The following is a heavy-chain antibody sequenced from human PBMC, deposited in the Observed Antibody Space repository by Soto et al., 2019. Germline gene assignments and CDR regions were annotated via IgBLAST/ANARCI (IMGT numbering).Heavy chain of an antibody. J-gene: IGHJ4*02. Sequence: QITLKESGPTLVKPTQTLTLTCTFSGFSLSTSGVGVGWIRQPPGKALEWLALIYWDDDKRYSPSLKSRLTIPKDTSKNPVVLTMTNMDPMDTATYYCAHSTTVTTMDYWGQGTLVTVSS. CDR3: AHSTTVTTMDY. CDR2: IYWDDDK. CDR1: GFSLSTSGVG. D-gene: IGHD4-17*01. V-gene: IGHV2-5*02.